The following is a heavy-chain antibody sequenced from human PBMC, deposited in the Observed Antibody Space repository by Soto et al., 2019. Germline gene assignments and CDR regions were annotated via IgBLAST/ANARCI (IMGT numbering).Heavy chain of an antibody. V-gene: IGHV1-69*13. CDR1: GGTFSSYA. CDR3: ASLGSEGLYCSGGSCYSSSIAFDY. D-gene: IGHD2-15*01. J-gene: IGHJ4*02. CDR2: IIPIFGTA. Sequence: GASVKVSCKASGGTFSSYAISWVRQAPGQGLEWMGGIIPIFGTANYAQKFQGRVTITADESTSTAYMELSSLRSEDTAVYYCASLGSEGLYCSGGSCYSSSIAFDYWGQGTLVTVSS.